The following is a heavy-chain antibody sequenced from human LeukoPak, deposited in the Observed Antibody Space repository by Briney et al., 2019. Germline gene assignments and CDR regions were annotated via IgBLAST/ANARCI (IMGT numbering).Heavy chain of an antibody. D-gene: IGHD3-10*01. CDR1: GYTLTELS. Sequence: VSVKVSCKVSGYTLTELSMHWVRQAPGKGLEWMGGFDPEDGETIYAQKFQGRVTMTEDTSTDTAYMEVNSLRSEDTAVYYCAALEWFGKNWFDPWGQGTLVTVSS. V-gene: IGHV1-24*01. J-gene: IGHJ5*02. CDR3: AALEWFGKNWFDP. CDR2: FDPEDGET.